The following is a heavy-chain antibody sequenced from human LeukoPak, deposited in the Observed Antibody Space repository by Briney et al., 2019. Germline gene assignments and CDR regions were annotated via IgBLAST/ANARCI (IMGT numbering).Heavy chain of an antibody. V-gene: IGHV4-59*01. CDR2: IYYSGST. J-gene: IGHJ2*01. Sequence: SETLSLTCTVSGGSISSYYWSWIRQPPGKGLEWIGYIYYSGSTNYNPSLKSRVTIPVDTSKNQFSLKLSSVTAADTAVYYCARALEDSSGCYWYFDLWGRGTLVTVSS. D-gene: IGHD3-22*01. CDR3: ARALEDSSGCYWYFDL. CDR1: GGSISSYY.